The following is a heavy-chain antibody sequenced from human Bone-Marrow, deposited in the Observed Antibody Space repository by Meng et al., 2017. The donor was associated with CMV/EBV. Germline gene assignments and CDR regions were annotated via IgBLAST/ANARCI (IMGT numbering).Heavy chain of an antibody. CDR1: GFTYSGHW. Sequence: GESLKISCAASGFTYSGHWMSWVRQAPGKGLEWVANINPDGGEKYYVDSVKGRFTISRDNSKITLYLQMNSLRAEDTAVYYCAKDRGTVATGSWFVPWGQGTVVTFSS. J-gene: IGHJ5*02. CDR2: INPDGGEK. D-gene: IGHD4-17*01. V-gene: IGHV3-7*01. CDR3: AKDRGTVATGSWFVP.